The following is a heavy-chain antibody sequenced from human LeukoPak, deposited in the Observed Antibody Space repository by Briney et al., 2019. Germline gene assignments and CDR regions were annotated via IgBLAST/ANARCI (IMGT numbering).Heavy chain of an antibody. D-gene: IGHD3-3*01. CDR1: GFTFSDYY. V-gene: IGHV3-11*04. CDR2: ISSSGSAI. CDR3: ARDYDFWSGYSRGGGGDYYYYMDV. J-gene: IGHJ6*03. Sequence: GGSLRLSCAASGFTFSDYYINWIRQAPGKGLEWVSSISSSGSAIFYADSVKGRFTISRDNAKNSLYLQMNSLRAEDTAVYYCARDYDFWSGYSRGGGGDYYYYMDVWGKGTTVTVSS.